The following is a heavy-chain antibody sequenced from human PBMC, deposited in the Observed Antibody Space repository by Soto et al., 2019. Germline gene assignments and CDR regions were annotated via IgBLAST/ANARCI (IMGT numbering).Heavy chain of an antibody. CDR3: ARSGTP. V-gene: IGHV4-31*03. J-gene: IGHJ5*02. Sequence: QVQLQESGPGLVKPSQTLSLTCTVSGGSISSGCYYWSWIRQHPGKGLEWIGYIYYSVSTYYNPSYKSCVTISVHTPKNPSSLKLSSVTAADTAVYYCARSGTPCGQGTLVTVSS. CDR1: GGSISSGCYY. CDR2: IYYSVST. D-gene: IGHD1-1*01.